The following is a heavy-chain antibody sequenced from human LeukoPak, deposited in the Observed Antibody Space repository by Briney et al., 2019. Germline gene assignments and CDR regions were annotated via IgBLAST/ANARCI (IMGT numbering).Heavy chain of an antibody. V-gene: IGHV3-30*04. Sequence: GGSLRLSCAASGFTFSTYAMHWVRQAPGKGLEWVAVISYDGSNKYYADSVKGRFTISRDNSKNTLYLQMNSLRAEDTAVYYCARDTIAAANYYFDYWGQGTLVTVSS. CDR3: ARDTIAAANYYFDY. D-gene: IGHD6-13*01. J-gene: IGHJ4*02. CDR2: ISYDGSNK. CDR1: GFTFSTYA.